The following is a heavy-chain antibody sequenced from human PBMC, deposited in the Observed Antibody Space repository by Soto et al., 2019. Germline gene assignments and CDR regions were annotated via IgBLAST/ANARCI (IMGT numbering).Heavy chain of an antibody. CDR3: ATAGPY. J-gene: IGHJ4*02. V-gene: IGHV3-33*01. Sequence: QVQLVESGGGVVQPGRSLRLSCAASGFTFSSYGMHWVRQDPGKGLLLVAVIWSDGINKFYADSVKGRFTISRDNSKHTVSLPMNSLRDEDSAAYYCATAGPYGGEVTLFTVAS. CDR1: GFTFSSYG. CDR2: IWSDGINK.